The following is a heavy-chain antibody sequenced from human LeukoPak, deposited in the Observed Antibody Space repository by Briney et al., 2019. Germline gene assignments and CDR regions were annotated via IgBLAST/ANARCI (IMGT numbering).Heavy chain of an antibody. D-gene: IGHD1-26*01. CDR1: GGSISTYY. Sequence: SETLSLTCTVSGGSISTYYWSWIRQPPGKGLEWIGYIYYSGSTNYNPSLKSRVTISVDTSKNQFSLKLSSVTAADTAVYYCARDPRSGSYRDAFDIWGQGTMVTVSS. CDR2: IYYSGST. V-gene: IGHV4-59*01. CDR3: ARDPRSGSYRDAFDI. J-gene: IGHJ3*02.